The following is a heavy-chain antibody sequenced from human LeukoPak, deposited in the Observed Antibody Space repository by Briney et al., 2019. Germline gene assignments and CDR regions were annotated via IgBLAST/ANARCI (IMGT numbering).Heavy chain of an antibody. CDR1: GFTSNYFA. Sequence: GRSPRLSCAGSGFTSNYFAIHWVRQAPGKALEWVAVTSFDGTNKYYADSVRGRFTISRDNAKNTLYLQMNSLRAEDTAVYYCAREAEGYSSGWSEGYFDYWGQGTLVTVSS. CDR2: TSFDGTNK. J-gene: IGHJ4*02. V-gene: IGHV3-30-3*01. D-gene: IGHD6-19*01. CDR3: AREAEGYSSGWSEGYFDY.